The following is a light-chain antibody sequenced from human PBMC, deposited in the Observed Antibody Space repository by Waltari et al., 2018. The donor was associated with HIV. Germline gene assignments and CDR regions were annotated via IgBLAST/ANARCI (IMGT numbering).Light chain of an antibody. CDR1: SSNIRHNY. J-gene: IGLJ3*02. CDR2: ENN. CDR3: GTWDSSLSTGM. V-gene: IGLV1-51*01. Sequence: QSVLTQPPSVSAAPGQKVTISCSGTSSNIRHNYVSWYQQLPGTAPKLLIFENNKRPSGMPDRFSGSKSGTSATLGITGLQTGDEADYYCGTWDSSLSTGMFGGGTKLTVL.